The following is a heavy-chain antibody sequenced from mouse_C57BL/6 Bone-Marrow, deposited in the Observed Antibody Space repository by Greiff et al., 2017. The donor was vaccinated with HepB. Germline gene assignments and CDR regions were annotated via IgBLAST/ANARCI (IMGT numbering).Heavy chain of an antibody. CDR3: ARRGLGVDY. D-gene: IGHD3-1*01. V-gene: IGHV5-4*03. J-gene: IGHJ2*01. CDR1: GFTFSSYA. CDR2: ISDGGSYT. Sequence: EVKVVESGGGLVKPGGSLKLSCAASGFTFSSYAMSWVRQTPEKRLEWVATISDGGSYTYYPDNVKGRFTISRDNAKNNLYLQMSHLKSEDTAMYYCARRGLGVDYWGQGTTLTVSS.